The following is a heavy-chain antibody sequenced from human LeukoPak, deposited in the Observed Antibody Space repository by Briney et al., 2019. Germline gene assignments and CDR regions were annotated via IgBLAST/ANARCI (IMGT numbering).Heavy chain of an antibody. CDR3: ARGTGTFDY. Sequence: SQTLSLTCAISGDSVSSNSAAWNWFRQSPSRGLEWLGRTYYRSKWYSDYAVSVKSRITINPGISQNQFSLQMNSVTPEDTAVYYCARGTGTFDYWGQGTLVTVSS. D-gene: IGHD1-7*01. V-gene: IGHV6-1*01. CDR1: GDSVSSNSAA. J-gene: IGHJ4*02. CDR2: TYYRSKWYS.